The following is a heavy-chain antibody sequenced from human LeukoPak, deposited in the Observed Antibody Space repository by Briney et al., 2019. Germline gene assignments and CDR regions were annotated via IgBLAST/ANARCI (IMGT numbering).Heavy chain of an antibody. V-gene: IGHV1-2*02. CDR1: GYSFTGHY. J-gene: IGHJ3*02. CDR3: ARTITIFGVVETDAFDI. Sequence: ASVRVSCKASGYSFTGHYMHWVRQAPGQGPEWMGWMNPNSGGTKYAQKFQGRVTMTRDTSISTAYMELSRLRSDDTAVYYCARTITIFGVVETDAFDIWGQGTMVTVSS. CDR2: MNPNSGGT. D-gene: IGHD3-3*01.